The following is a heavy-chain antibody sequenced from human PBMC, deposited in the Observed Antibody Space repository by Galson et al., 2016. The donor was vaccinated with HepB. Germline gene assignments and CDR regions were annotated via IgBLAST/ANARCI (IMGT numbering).Heavy chain of an antibody. Sequence: SETLSLTCTVSGGSIRGSYWSWIRQPPGKGLEWIGYINYSGSTNYHPSLESRVTISVDTAKNQFSLKLSSVTAADTAVYYCARVATGLDYFDYWGQGTLVSVSS. J-gene: IGHJ4*02. CDR2: INYSGST. CDR1: GGSIRGSY. V-gene: IGHV4-59*01. CDR3: ARVATGLDYFDY. D-gene: IGHD1-1*01.